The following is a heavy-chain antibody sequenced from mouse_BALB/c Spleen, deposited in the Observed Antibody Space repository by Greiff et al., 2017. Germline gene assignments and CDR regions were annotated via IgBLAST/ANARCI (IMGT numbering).Heavy chain of an antibody. V-gene: IGHV3-6*02. Sequence: EVQLQESGPGLVKPSQSLSLTCSVTGYSITSGYYWNWIRQFPGNKLEWMGYISYDGSNNYNPSLKNRISITRDTSKNQFFLKLNSVTTEDTATYYCAREADGSRGFAYWGQGTLVTVSA. J-gene: IGHJ3*01. D-gene: IGHD2-3*01. CDR2: ISYDGSN. CDR3: AREADGSRGFAY. CDR1: GYSITSGYY.